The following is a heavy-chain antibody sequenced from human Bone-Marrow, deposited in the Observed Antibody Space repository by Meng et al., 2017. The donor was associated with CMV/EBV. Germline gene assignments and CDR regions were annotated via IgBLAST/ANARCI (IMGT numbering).Heavy chain of an antibody. CDR1: GFTVSSNY. CDR3: ASETYYDFWSGYYS. V-gene: IGHV3-66*02. J-gene: IGHJ4*02. CDR2: IYSGGST. D-gene: IGHD3-3*01. Sequence: GESLKISCAASGFTVSSNYMSWVRQAPGKGLEWVSVIYSGGSTYYADSVKGRFTISRDNSKNTLYLQMNSLRAEDTAVYYCASETYYDFWSGYYSWGQGTLVTASS.